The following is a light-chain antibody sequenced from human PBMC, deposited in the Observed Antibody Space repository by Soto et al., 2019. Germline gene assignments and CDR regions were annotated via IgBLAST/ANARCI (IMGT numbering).Light chain of an antibody. Sequence: QSVLTQPPSASGTPGQRVIISCSGSRSDIGTNTVNWYQQLPGTAPKLLIYNNNQRSSGVPDRFSGSKSGTSASLAIRGLQSEYEANYDCAAWEDSLNGSVFGGGTKLTVL. CDR2: NNN. V-gene: IGLV1-44*01. CDR1: RSDIGTNT. CDR3: AAWEDSLNGSV. J-gene: IGLJ2*01.